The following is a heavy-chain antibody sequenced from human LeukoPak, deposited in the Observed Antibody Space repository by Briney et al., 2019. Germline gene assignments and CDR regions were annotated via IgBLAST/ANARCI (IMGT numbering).Heavy chain of an antibody. CDR1: GGSFSGYY. CDR3: ARGSGFWSGSDAFDI. CDR2: INHSGST. D-gene: IGHD3-3*01. V-gene: IGHV4-34*01. Sequence: SETLSLTCAVYGGSFSGYYWSWIRQPPGKGLEWIGEINHSGSTNYNPSLKSRVTISVDTSKNQFSLKLSSVTAADTAVYYCARGSGFWSGSDAFDIWGQGTMVTVSS. J-gene: IGHJ3*02.